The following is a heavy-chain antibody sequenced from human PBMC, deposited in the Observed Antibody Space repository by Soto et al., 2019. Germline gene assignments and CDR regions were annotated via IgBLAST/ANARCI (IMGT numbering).Heavy chain of an antibody. Sequence: EVQLVESGGGLVQPGGSLRLSCAASGFTFSDYNMIWVRQAPGKGLEWVSYIDIFSATIYYADSVKGRFTISRDNAKNSLYLQMNSLRDADTAVYYCARDGVAEIAYWGQGTLVTVSS. D-gene: IGHD2-15*01. J-gene: IGHJ4*02. V-gene: IGHV3-48*02. CDR2: IDIFSATI. CDR1: GFTFSDYN. CDR3: ARDGVAEIAY.